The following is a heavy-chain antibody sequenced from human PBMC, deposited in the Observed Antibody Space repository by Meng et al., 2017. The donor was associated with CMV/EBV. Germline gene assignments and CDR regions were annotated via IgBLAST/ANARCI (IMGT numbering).Heavy chain of an antibody. Sequence: AASGFTFSHAWMNWVRQAPGKGLEWVGRIKSKTDGGTTDYAAPVKGRFTISRDDSKNTLYLQMNSLKTEDTAVYYCTTDGFWSGYYNWGQGTLVTVSS. V-gene: IGHV3-15*07. CDR3: TTDGFWSGYYN. J-gene: IGHJ4*02. CDR1: GFTFSHAW. CDR2: IKSKTDGGTT. D-gene: IGHD3-3*01.